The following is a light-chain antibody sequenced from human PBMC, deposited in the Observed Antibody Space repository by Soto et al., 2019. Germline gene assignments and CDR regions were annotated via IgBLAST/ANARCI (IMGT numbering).Light chain of an antibody. CDR3: QKYNNWPRT. J-gene: IGKJ1*01. CDR2: GAS. CDR1: QNVDRD. V-gene: IGKV3-15*01. Sequence: EIVMTQSPAILSVTPGESATLSCRASQNVDRDLAWYQQKPGQAPRLLIYGASTRATGIPARFSGSGSGTDFTLTISSLQSEDFAIYYCQKYNNWPRTFGQGTKVDIK.